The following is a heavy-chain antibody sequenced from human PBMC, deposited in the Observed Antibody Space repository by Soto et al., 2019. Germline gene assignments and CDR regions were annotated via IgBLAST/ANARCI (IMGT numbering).Heavy chain of an antibody. Sequence: QVPLVQSGAEVKKPGASVKVSCRASGYSFTAYYMYWVRQAPGQGLEWMGWINPNSGGTNYAQNFQGRITMTRDTSISTAYLELSRLRSDDTAVYYCARGNNWNTLDYWGQGTLVTVST. V-gene: IGHV1-2*02. J-gene: IGHJ4*02. D-gene: IGHD1-20*01. CDR3: ARGNNWNTLDY. CDR2: INPNSGGT. CDR1: GYSFTAYY.